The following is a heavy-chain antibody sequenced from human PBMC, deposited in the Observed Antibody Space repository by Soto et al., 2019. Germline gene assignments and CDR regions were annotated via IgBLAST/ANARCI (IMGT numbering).Heavy chain of an antibody. J-gene: IGHJ4*02. CDR1: GGSIISSNW. CDR3: ASGEKVGATGHRLDY. CDR2: IYHSGST. V-gene: IGHV4-4*02. Sequence: TLCLTCAVSGGSIISSNWWSLVRQPPGKGLEWIGEIYHSGSTNYNPSLKSRVTISVDKSKNQFSLKLSSVTAADTAVYYCASGEKVGATGHRLDYWGQGTLVTVSS. D-gene: IGHD1-26*01.